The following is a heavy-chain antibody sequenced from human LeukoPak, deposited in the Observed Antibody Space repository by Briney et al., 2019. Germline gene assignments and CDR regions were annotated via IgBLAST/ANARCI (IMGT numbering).Heavy chain of an antibody. V-gene: IGHV1-2*06. Sequence: ASVKVSCEASGYTFTGYYMHWVRQAPGQGLEWMGRINPNSGGTNYAQKFQGRVTMTRDTSISTAYMELSRLRSDDTAVYYCARVSGWYGTTPVDYYYFDYWGQGTLVTVSS. D-gene: IGHD6-19*01. J-gene: IGHJ4*02. CDR2: INPNSGGT. CDR1: GYTFTGYY. CDR3: ARVSGWYGTTPVDYYYFDY.